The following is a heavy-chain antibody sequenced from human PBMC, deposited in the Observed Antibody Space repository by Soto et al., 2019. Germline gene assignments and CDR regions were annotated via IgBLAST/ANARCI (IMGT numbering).Heavy chain of an antibody. Sequence: QVQLVQSGAEVKRPGSSVKVSCKASGGTFSSYPISWVRQAPGQGLEWMGGTNGNLGTGNYAQKFRGRLTFTTDISTTTAYMWLSSLTSEDTAVYYCARRDSHGYFRYFDNWGQGTLVTVSS. CDR3: ARRDSHGYFRYFDN. J-gene: IGHJ4*02. V-gene: IGHV1-69*06. CDR1: GGTFSSYP. D-gene: IGHD4-17*01. CDR2: TNGNLGTG.